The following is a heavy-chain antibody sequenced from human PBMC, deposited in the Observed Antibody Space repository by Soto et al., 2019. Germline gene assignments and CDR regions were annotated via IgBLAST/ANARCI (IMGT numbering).Heavy chain of an antibody. CDR1: GHTFTSYD. CDR3: ARKYSSSSYHYGMDV. D-gene: IGHD6-6*01. J-gene: IGHJ6*02. V-gene: IGHV1-8*01. Sequence: GASVKVSCKASGHTFTSYDINWVRQATGQGLEWMGWMNPNSGNTGYAQKFQGRVTMTRDTSISTVYMELSSLRSEDTAVYYCARKYSSSSYHYGMDVWGQGTPVTVSS. CDR2: MNPNSGNT.